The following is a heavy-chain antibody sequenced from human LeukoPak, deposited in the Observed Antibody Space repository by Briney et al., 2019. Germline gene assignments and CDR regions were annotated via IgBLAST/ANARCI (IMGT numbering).Heavy chain of an antibody. CDR2: IYYSEST. Sequence: PSETLSLTCTVSGGSISSYYWSWIRQPPGKGLEWIGYIYYSESTNYNPSLKSRVTISVDTSKNQFSLKLSSVTAADTAVYYCARLSATVVYDYWGQGTLVTVSS. D-gene: IGHD3-22*01. J-gene: IGHJ4*02. V-gene: IGHV4-59*08. CDR1: GGSISSYY. CDR3: ARLSATVVYDY.